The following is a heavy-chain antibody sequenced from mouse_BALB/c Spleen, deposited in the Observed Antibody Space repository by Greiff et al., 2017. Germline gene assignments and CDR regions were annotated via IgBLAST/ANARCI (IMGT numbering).Heavy chain of an antibody. V-gene: IGHV1S56*01. D-gene: IGHD2-4*01. CDR3: ARSSITTYAMDY. CDR1: GYTFTSYY. Sequence: VQLQQSGPELVKPGASVRISCKASGYTFTSYYIHWVKQRPGQGLEWIGWIYPGNVNTKYNEKFKGKATLTADKSSSTAYMQLSRLTSEDSAVYFCARSSITTYAMDYWGQGTSVTVSS. CDR2: IYPGNVNT. J-gene: IGHJ4*01.